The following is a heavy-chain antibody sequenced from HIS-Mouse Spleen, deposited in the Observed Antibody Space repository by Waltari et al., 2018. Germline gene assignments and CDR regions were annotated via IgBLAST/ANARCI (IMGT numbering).Heavy chain of an antibody. D-gene: IGHD6-19*01. CDR3: ARIAEGYTSGWYAFDY. V-gene: IGHV2-70*15. J-gene: IGHJ4*02. CDR2: IDWDDDK. Sequence: QVTLRESGPALVKPTQTLTLTCTFSGFSPSTSGMCLSWIRQPPGKALEWLARIDWDDDKYYSTSLKTRLTISKDTSKNQVVLTMTNMDPVDTATYYCARIAEGYTSGWYAFDYWGQGTLVTVSS. CDR1: GFSPSTSGMC.